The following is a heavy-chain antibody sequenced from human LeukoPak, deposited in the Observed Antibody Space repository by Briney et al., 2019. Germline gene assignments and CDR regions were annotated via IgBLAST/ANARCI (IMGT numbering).Heavy chain of an antibody. Sequence: PGGSLRLPCAASGFTVSNSYMSWVRQAPGRGLEWVSVIYGGGSTHYADSVKGRFTISRDNSKNTLYLQMNSLRAEDTAVYYCARDRVAVAGTLDYWGQGTLVTVSS. D-gene: IGHD6-19*01. CDR1: GFTVSNSY. V-gene: IGHV3-53*01. CDR2: IYGGGST. CDR3: ARDRVAVAGTLDY. J-gene: IGHJ4*02.